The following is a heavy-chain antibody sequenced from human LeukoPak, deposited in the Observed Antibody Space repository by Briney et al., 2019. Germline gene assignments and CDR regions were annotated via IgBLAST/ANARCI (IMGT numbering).Heavy chain of an antibody. D-gene: IGHD5-18*01. CDR3: ARRGYSYGYGAFDI. J-gene: IGHJ3*02. CDR1: GGSISSYY. Sequence: SETLSLTCTVSGGSISSYYWSWIRQPPGKGLEWIAYIYTSGSTNYNPSLKSRVTISVDTSKNQFSLKLSSVTAADTAVYYCARRGYSYGYGAFDIWGQGTMVTVSS. CDR2: IYTSGST. V-gene: IGHV4-4*09.